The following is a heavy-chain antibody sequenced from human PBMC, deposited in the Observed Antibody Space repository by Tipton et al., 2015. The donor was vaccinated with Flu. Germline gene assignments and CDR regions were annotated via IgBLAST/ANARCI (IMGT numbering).Heavy chain of an antibody. CDR3: ARRDYSNYVSVPKNWFDS. Sequence: TLSLTCTVSSGSVSSRNWWTWVRQAPGKGPEWIGKVYHDGTSDYNPSLRGRVTILVDRSKNQFSLKLSSVTAADTAVYYCARRDYSNYVSVPKNWFDSWGQGILVTVSS. J-gene: IGHJ5*01. CDR2: VYHDGTS. CDR1: SGSVSSRNW. D-gene: IGHD4-11*01. V-gene: IGHV4-4*02.